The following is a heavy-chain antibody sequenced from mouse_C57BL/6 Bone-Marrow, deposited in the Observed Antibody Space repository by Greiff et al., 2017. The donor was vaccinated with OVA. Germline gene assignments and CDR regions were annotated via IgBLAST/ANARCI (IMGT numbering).Heavy chain of an antibody. CDR3: TRSLLPPWLAY. V-gene: IGHV1-15*01. CDR1: GYTFTDYE. Sequence: VQLQESGAELVRPGASVTLSCKASGYTFTDYEMHWVKQTPVHGLAWIGAIDPETGGTAYNQKFKGKAILTADKSSSTAYMELRSLTSEDSAVYYCTRSLLPPWLAYGGQGTLVTVSA. CDR2: IDPETGGT. J-gene: IGHJ3*01.